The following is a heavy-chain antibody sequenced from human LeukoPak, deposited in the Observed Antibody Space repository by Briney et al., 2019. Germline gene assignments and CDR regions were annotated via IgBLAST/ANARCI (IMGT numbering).Heavy chain of an antibody. V-gene: IGHV4-34*01. CDR2: INHSGST. CDR3: ARDREEYSSSWYNVGAFDI. J-gene: IGHJ3*02. D-gene: IGHD6-13*01. Sequence: SETLSLTCAVYGGSFSGYYWSWIRQPPGKGLEWIGEINHSGSTNYNPSLKSRVTMSVDTSKNQFSLKLSSVTAADTAVYYCARDREEYSSSWYNVGAFDIWGQGTMVTVSS. CDR1: GGSFSGYY.